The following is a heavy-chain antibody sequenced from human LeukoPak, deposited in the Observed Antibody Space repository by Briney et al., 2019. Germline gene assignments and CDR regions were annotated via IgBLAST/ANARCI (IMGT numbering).Heavy chain of an antibody. V-gene: IGHV5-51*01. D-gene: IGHD3-10*01. Sequence: GESLQISSKGSGYSFSSYWIGWVRRMPGKGLEWMGIIHPGDSDTRYSPAFQGQVSISVDKSISTAYLQWSSLKASDTAIFYCARAGTGYYVMDVWGQGTTVTVSS. J-gene: IGHJ6*02. CDR1: GYSFSSYW. CDR2: IHPGDSDT. CDR3: ARAGTGYYVMDV.